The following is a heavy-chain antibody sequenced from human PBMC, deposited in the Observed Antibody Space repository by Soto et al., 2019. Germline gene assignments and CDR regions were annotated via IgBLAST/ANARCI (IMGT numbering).Heavy chain of an antibody. J-gene: IGHJ6*02. Sequence: QVQLVQSGAEVKKPGASVKVSCKASGYTFTSYDINWVRQATGQGLEWMGWMNPNSGNTGYAQKFQGRVTMTRNTSISTAYMELSSLRSADTAVYYCARGIVPAPTYYYYGMDVWGQGTTVTVSS. CDR1: GYTFTSYD. CDR3: ARGIVPAPTYYYYGMDV. CDR2: MNPNSGNT. V-gene: IGHV1-8*01. D-gene: IGHD2-2*01.